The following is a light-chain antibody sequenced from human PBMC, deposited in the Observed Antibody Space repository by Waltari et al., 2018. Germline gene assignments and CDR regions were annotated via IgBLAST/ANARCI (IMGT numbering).Light chain of an antibody. CDR1: TSNIGDPY. J-gene: IGLJ1*01. CDR2: KTK. CDR3: GTWDSSLSANV. Sequence: VLTQPPSVSAAPGQHVTISCSGSTSNIGDPYVSWDQQLPGTAPKVIIYKTKERPAGIPDRFSGSKSGTSATLGITGLQTGDEADYYCGTWDSSLSANVFGTGTKVTVL. V-gene: IGLV1-51*02.